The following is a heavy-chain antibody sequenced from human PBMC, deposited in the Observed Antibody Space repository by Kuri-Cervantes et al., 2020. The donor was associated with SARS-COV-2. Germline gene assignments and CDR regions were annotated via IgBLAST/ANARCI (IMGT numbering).Heavy chain of an antibody. Sequence: GESLKISCAASGFTFGSYVMNWVRQAPGKGLEWVSTISVSGGSTYYADSVKGRFTISRDNSKNTLYLQMNSLRAEDTAVYYCAAELVAAYGMDVWGQGTTVTVSS. V-gene: IGHV3-23*01. D-gene: IGHD1-7*01. CDR1: GFTFGSYV. J-gene: IGHJ6*02. CDR2: ISVSGGST. CDR3: AAELVAAYGMDV.